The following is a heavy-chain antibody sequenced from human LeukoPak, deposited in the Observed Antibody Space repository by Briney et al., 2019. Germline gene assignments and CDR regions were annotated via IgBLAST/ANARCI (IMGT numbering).Heavy chain of an antibody. CDR1: GYSFTSYW. Sequence: GESLKISCKGSGYSFTSYWIGWVRQMPGKGLEWMGIIYPGDSDTRYSPSFQGQVTISADKSISTAYLQWSSLKASDTAMYYCARPYGSGSYPPYFDYWGQGTLVTVSS. V-gene: IGHV5-51*01. J-gene: IGHJ4*02. D-gene: IGHD3-10*01. CDR2: IYPGDSDT. CDR3: ARPYGSGSYPPYFDY.